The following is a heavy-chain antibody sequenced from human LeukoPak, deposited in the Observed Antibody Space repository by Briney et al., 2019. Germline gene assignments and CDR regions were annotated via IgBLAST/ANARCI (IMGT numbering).Heavy chain of an antibody. D-gene: IGHD1-26*01. J-gene: IGHJ4*02. V-gene: IGHV3-30*02. CDR3: AKDKWELRGPNFDY. Sequence: GGSLRLSCTASGFTFSSYGMHWVRQAPGKGLEWVAFIRYDGSNKYYADSVKGRFTISRDNSKNTLYLQMNSLRAEDTAVYYCAKDKWELRGPNFDYWGQGTLVTVSS. CDR1: GFTFSSYG. CDR2: IRYDGSNK.